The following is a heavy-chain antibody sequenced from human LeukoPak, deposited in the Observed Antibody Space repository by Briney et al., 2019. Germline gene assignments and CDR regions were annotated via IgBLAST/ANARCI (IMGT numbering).Heavy chain of an antibody. J-gene: IGHJ4*02. CDR1: GGSISSYY. D-gene: IGHD5-18*01. V-gene: IGHV4-59*01. CDR2: IYYSGST. CDR3: ARSGVDTAMVEDY. Sequence: SETLSLTCTVSGGSISSYYWSWIRQPPGKGLEWMGYIYYSGSTNYNPSLKSRVTISVDTSKNQFSLELSSVTAADTAVYYCARSGVDTAMVEDYWGQGTLVTVSS.